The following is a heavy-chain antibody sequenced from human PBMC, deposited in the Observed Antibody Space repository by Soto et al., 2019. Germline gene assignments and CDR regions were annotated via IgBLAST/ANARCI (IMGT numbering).Heavy chain of an antibody. V-gene: IGHV3-23*01. Sequence: GGSLRLSCAASGFTFSSYAMSWVRQAPGKGLEWVSAISGSGGSTYYADSVKGRFTISRDNSKNTLYLQMNSLRAEDTAVYYCAKETYYDFWSGPSHYYGMDVWGQGTTVTVS. CDR3: AKETYYDFWSGPSHYYGMDV. J-gene: IGHJ6*02. CDR1: GFTFSSYA. D-gene: IGHD3-3*01. CDR2: ISGSGGST.